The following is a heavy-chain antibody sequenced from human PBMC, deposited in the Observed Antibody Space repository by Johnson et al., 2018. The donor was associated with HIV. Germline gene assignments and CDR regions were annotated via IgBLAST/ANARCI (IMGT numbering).Heavy chain of an antibody. CDR3: ARGDYDYGDYVDAFDI. CDR1: GFTFSSYW. J-gene: IGHJ3*02. V-gene: IGHV3-74*01. Sequence: VQLVESGGGLVQPGGSLRLSCAASGFTFSSYWMHWVRQAPGKGLVWVSRINSDGSSTSYADSVKGRFTISRDNAENSLYLQMNSLRGEETAVYYCARGDYDYGDYVDAFDIWGQGTMVTVSS. CDR2: INSDGSST. D-gene: IGHD4-17*01.